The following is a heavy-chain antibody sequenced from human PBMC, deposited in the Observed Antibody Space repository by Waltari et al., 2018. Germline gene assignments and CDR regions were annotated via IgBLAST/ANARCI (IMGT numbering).Heavy chain of an antibody. Sequence: QVQLVESGGGVVQPGKSLSLACAAAGFIFSRSAMHWVRQAPGKGMEWVAGISSEATNKYYADSVKGRFTISRDNSDNTLHLQMNSLSTEDTAAYYCARTTRTGTTFFLGPLDPWGQGTLVTVSS. J-gene: IGHJ5*02. CDR2: ISSEATNK. CDR1: GFIFSRSA. V-gene: IGHV3-30-3*01. D-gene: IGHD1-7*01. CDR3: ARTTRTGTTFFLGPLDP.